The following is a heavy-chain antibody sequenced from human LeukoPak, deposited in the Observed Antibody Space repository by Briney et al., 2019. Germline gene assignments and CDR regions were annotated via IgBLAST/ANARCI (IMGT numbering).Heavy chain of an antibody. J-gene: IGHJ4*02. CDR3: AKGFRIAVAVDDY. CDR2: IAYDGGYR. Sequence: GGSLRLSCATSGFTFSTYVMHWVRQAPGKGLEWVAVIAYDGGYRYYADSVKGRFTISRDNSKNTLYLQMNSLRAEDTAVYYCAKGFRIAVAVDDYWGQGTLVTVSS. V-gene: IGHV3-30*18. CDR1: GFTFSTYV. D-gene: IGHD6-19*01.